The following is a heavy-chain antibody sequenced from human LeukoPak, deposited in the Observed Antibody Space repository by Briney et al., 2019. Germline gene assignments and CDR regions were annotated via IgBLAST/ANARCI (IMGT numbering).Heavy chain of an antibody. D-gene: IGHD2-2*01. CDR2: ISYDGSNE. CDR3: ARDKGPSYLSSFDY. Sequence: GGSLRLSCAASGFTFSSYVMHWVRQAPGKGLEWVAIISYDGSNEYYADSVKGRFTISRDNSKNTLYLQMNSLRAADTAVYYCARDKGPSYLSSFDYWGQGTLVTVSS. J-gene: IGHJ4*02. CDR1: GFTFSSYV. V-gene: IGHV3-30*04.